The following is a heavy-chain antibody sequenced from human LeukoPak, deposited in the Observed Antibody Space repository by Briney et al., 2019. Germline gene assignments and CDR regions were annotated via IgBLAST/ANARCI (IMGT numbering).Heavy chain of an antibody. Sequence: SETLSLTCTVSGGSISSSSYYWGWIRQPPGKGLEWLGSIYYSVSTYYNPSLKSRVTISVDTSTNQFSLKLSSVTDADTAVYYCARQLGYCSSTSCYADKVDYWGQGTLVTVSP. V-gene: IGHV4-39*01. CDR3: ARQLGYCSSTSCYADKVDY. D-gene: IGHD2-2*01. J-gene: IGHJ4*02. CDR2: IYYSVST. CDR1: GGSISSSSYY.